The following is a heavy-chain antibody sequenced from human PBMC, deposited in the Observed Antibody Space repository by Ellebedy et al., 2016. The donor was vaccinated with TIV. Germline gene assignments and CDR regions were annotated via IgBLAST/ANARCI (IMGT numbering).Heavy chain of an antibody. Sequence: PGGSLRLSCAASGFTISSYGMNWVRQAPGKGLEWVSVISDSGGSTYYAESVKGRFTISRDTSQNTLYLQLNSLRADDTAVYYCARARRKSYDILIGYYPDYWGQGTLVTVSS. CDR1: GFTISSYG. V-gene: IGHV3-23*01. D-gene: IGHD3-9*01. CDR3: ARARRKSYDILIGYYPDY. J-gene: IGHJ4*02. CDR2: ISDSGGST.